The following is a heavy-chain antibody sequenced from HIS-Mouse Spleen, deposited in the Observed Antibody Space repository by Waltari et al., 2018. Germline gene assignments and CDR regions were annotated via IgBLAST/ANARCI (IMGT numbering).Heavy chain of an antibody. V-gene: IGHV3-30*18. D-gene: IGHD3-10*01. CDR2: ISYDGSNK. CDR3: AKGKAYYYGSGSYVGRGFDY. J-gene: IGHJ4*02. Sequence: QVQLVESGGGVVQPGRSLRLSCAASGFTFSRCGMPWVGQAPGTGPGWVAVISYDGSNKYYADSVKGRFTISRDNSKNTLYLQMNSLRAEDTAVYYCAKGKAYYYGSGSYVGRGFDYWGQGTLVTVSS. CDR1: GFTFSRCG.